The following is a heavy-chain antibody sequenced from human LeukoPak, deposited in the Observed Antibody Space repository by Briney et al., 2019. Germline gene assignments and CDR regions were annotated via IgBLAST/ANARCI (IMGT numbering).Heavy chain of an antibody. CDR2: ISGSGGST. D-gene: IGHD2-15*01. CDR1: GFTFSSYA. J-gene: IGHJ6*02. Sequence: PGGSLRLSCAASGFTFSSYAMSWVRQAPGKGLEWVSAISGSGGSTYYADSVKGRFTISRDNSKNTLYLQMNSLRAEDTAVYYCAREIVVVVAAIYYYYYGMDVWGQGTTVTVSS. V-gene: IGHV3-23*01. CDR3: AREIVVVVAAIYYYYYGMDV.